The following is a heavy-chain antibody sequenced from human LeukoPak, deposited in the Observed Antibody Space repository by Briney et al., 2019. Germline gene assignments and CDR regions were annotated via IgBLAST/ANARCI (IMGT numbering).Heavy chain of an antibody. D-gene: IGHD5-12*01. V-gene: IGHV3-23*01. CDR3: AKHSYRVDSFTDY. CDR2: ICGSGGRT. Sequence: PGGSLRLSCEASGFTFSAYAMSWVRQGPGKGLEWVSAICGSGGRTYYPDCVKGRFTISRDNSKNPLYMQMNSLRAEDTAVYSCAKHSYRVDSFTDYWGQGTLVTVSS. J-gene: IGHJ4*02. CDR1: GFTFSAYA.